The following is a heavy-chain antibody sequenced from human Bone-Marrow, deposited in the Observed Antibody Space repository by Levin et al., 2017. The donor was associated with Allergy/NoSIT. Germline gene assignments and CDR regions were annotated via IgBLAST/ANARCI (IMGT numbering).Heavy chain of an antibody. D-gene: IGHD1-26*01. CDR3: ARLGPPRAFDY. CDR2: IYYSGST. CDR1: GCSISSSSYY. Sequence: SETLSLTCTVSGCSISSSSYYWGWIRQPPGMGREWIGSIYYSGSTYYNPSLKSRATISVDTSKNQFSLKLSSVTAADTAVYYCARLGPPRAFDYWGQGTLVTVSS. J-gene: IGHJ4*02. V-gene: IGHV4-39*01.